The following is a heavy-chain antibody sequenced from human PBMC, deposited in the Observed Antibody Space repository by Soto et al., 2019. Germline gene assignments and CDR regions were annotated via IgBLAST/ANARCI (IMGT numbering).Heavy chain of an antibody. CDR3: ARHRFRDGYNGDNDAVDI. V-gene: IGHV5-51*01. D-gene: IGHD5-12*01. CDR2: IYPGDSDT. J-gene: IGHJ3*02. CDR1: GYSFTSDL. Sequence: SCKGSGYSFTSDLIGWVRQMPGKCLECMGIIYPGDSDTRYSPSFQGQVTISADKSISTAYLQWSSLKASDTAMYYCARHRFRDGYNGDNDAVDIWGQGTRVAVSS.